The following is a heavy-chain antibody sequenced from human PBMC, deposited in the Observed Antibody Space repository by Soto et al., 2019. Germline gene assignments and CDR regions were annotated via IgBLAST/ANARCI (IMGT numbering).Heavy chain of an antibody. CDR2: INPSGGST. J-gene: IGHJ4*02. Sequence: ASEKVSCKASGYTFTSYYMHWVRQAPGQRVEWMGIINPSGGSTSYAQKFQGRVTMTRDTCTSTVYMELSSLRSEDTAVYYCASNILTGSQYYFDYWGQATLVTVSS. CDR1: GYTFTSYY. CDR3: ASNILTGSQYYFDY. D-gene: IGHD3-9*01. V-gene: IGHV1-46*03.